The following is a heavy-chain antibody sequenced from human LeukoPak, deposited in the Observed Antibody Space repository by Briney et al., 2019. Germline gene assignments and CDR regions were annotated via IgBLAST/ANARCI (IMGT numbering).Heavy chain of an antibody. CDR2: FYQSGNT. CDR3: ARAIYSSGWFFDY. J-gene: IGHJ4*02. CDR1: GGSISSPIYF. Sequence: SETLSLTCTVSGGSISSPIYFWGWIRQPPGQGLVSIGSFYQSGNTYYNPSLESRLTVSADTSRNKISLKINSVTATDTAVYYCARAIYSSGWFFDYWGRGTLVTV. V-gene: IGHV4-39*01. D-gene: IGHD6-19*01.